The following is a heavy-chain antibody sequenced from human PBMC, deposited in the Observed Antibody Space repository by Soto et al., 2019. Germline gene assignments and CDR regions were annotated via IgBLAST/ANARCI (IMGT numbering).Heavy chain of an antibody. CDR1: GGSISSGGYY. D-gene: IGHD6-6*01. Sequence: PSETLSLTCTVSGGSISSGGYYWSWIRQHPGKGLGWIGYIYYSGSTYYNPSLKSRVTISVDTSKNQFSLKLSSVTAADTAVYYCARAPYSSSSPVFDYWGQGTLVTVSS. J-gene: IGHJ4*02. CDR2: IYYSGST. V-gene: IGHV4-31*03. CDR3: ARAPYSSSSPVFDY.